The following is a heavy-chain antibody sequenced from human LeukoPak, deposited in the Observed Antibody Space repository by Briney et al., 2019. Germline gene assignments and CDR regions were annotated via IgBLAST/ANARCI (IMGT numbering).Heavy chain of an antibody. V-gene: IGHV4-34*01. Sequence: ASQTLSLTCAVYGVSFSGYYWSWLRQPPGKGLEWIGEINHSGSTNYNPSLKSRVTISVDTSKNQFSLKLSSVPAADTAVYYCARGSRVRGVIRFGGQGTLVTVSS. D-gene: IGHD3-10*01. CDR2: INHSGST. CDR3: ARGSRVRGVIRF. J-gene: IGHJ4*02. CDR1: GVSFSGYY.